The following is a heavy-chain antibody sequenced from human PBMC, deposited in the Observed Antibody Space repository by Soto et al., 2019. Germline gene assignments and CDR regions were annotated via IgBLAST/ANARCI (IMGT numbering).Heavy chain of an antibody. J-gene: IGHJ6*02. CDR1: GGSISSSIYY. Sequence: SETLSLTCTVSGGSISSSIYYWGWIRHPPGNGLEWIGSIYYIGSTYYNPSLKSRVTISVGTSKNQFSLKLSSVTAADTAVYYCARLTLYGDYVRTYGMDVWGQGTTMTVSS. CDR2: IYYIGST. V-gene: IGHV4-39*01. CDR3: ARLTLYGDYVRTYGMDV. D-gene: IGHD4-17*01.